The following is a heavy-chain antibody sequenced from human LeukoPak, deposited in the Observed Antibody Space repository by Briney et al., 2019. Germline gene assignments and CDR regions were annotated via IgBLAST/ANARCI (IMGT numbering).Heavy chain of an antibody. Sequence: PSQTLSLTCTVSGGSISSGGYYWSWIRQHPGKGLEWIGYIYYSGSTYYNPSLKSRVTISVDTSKNQFSLKLSSVTAADTAVYYCARDKRSGVSSWANYYYYGMDVWGQGTTVTVSS. CDR2: IYYSGST. D-gene: IGHD6-13*01. J-gene: IGHJ6*02. CDR1: GGSISSGGYY. V-gene: IGHV4-31*03. CDR3: ARDKRSGVSSWANYYYYGMDV.